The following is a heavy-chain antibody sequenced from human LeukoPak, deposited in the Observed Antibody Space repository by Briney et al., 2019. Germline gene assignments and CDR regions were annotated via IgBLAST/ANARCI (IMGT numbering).Heavy chain of an antibody. CDR1: GSSFTSYW. J-gene: IGHJ4*02. Sequence: GASLQISCQGSGSSFTSYWIGWVRRLPGKGLEWLGIIYPGDSDTRYSPSFQGQVTISADKSISTAYLQWSSLKASDTAMYYCARRGSKLQPLDYWGQGTLVTVSS. CDR3: ARRGSKLQPLDY. CDR2: IYPGDSDT. V-gene: IGHV5-51*01. D-gene: IGHD4-4*01.